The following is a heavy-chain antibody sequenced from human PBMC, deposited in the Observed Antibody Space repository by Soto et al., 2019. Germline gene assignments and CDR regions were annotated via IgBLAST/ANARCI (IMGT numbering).Heavy chain of an antibody. Sequence: PPETLSRTCAFYGRSFRGYYSGWIRHPPGKGLGCIGEINHSGSTNYTPSLKSRVTISVDTSKNQFSLKLSSVTAADTAVYYCARVLRFLEWLLPPYYYYYMDVWGKGPGSPSP. V-gene: IGHV4-34*01. CDR1: GRSFRGYY. J-gene: IGHJ6*03. D-gene: IGHD3-3*01. CDR2: INHSGST. CDR3: ARVLRFLEWLLPPYYYYYMDV.